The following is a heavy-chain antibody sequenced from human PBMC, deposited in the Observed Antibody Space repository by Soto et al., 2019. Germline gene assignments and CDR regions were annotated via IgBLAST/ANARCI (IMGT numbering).Heavy chain of an antibody. J-gene: IGHJ5*02. CDR3: ARSIVAAGNRWFDP. CDR1: GFSLSTSGMR. Sequence: SGPTREPTQTLTLTCTFSGFSLSTSGMRVSWIRQPPGKALEWLERIDWDDDKLYSKSLKTRLNISKDTSKNQVVLTMTNMDPVDTATYYCARSIVAAGNRWFDPWGQGTLVTVSS. CDR2: IDWDDDK. V-gene: IGHV2-70*04. D-gene: IGHD6-13*01.